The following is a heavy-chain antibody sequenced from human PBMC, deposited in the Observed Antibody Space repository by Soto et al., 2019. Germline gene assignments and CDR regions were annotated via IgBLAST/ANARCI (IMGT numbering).Heavy chain of an antibody. D-gene: IGHD1-1*01. CDR2: IYYSRST. CDR3: ARAPGYNWNGHYYYYGMDV. V-gene: IGHV4-59*01. J-gene: IGHJ6*02. CDR1: GGSISSYY. Sequence: PSETLSLTCTVSGGSISSYYWSWIRQPPGKGLEWIWYIYYSRSTNYNPSLKSRVTISVDTSKNQFSLKLSSVTAADTAVYYCARAPGYNWNGHYYYYGMDVWGQGTTVTVSS.